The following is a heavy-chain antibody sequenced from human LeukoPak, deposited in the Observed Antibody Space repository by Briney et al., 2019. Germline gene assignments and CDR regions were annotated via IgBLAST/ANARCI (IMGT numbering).Heavy chain of an antibody. V-gene: IGHV3-33*01. CDR3: ARDTENAFDI. D-gene: IGHD4-17*01. CDR2: IWYDGSNK. CDR1: GFTFSSYG. J-gene: IGHJ3*02. Sequence: GGSLRLSCAASGFTFSSYGMHWVRQAPGKGLEWVAVIWYDGSNKFYADSVKGRFTITRDNSNNTLYLQMNSLRAEDTAVYYCARDTENAFDIWGQGTLVTVSS.